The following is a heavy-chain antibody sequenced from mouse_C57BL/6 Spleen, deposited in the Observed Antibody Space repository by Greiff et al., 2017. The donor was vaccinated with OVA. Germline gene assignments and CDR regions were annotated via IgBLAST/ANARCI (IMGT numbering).Heavy chain of an antibody. V-gene: IGHV1-52*01. J-gene: IGHJ2*01. CDR2: IDPSDSET. Sequence: VQLQQPGAELVRPGSSVKLSCKASGYTFTSYWMHWVKQRPIQGLEWIGNIDPSDSETHYTQKFKDKATLTVDKSSSTAYMQLSSLTSEDSAGYYCASQGGMGYYFDYWGQGTTLTVSS. CDR3: ASQGGMGYYFDY. CDR1: GYTFTSYW.